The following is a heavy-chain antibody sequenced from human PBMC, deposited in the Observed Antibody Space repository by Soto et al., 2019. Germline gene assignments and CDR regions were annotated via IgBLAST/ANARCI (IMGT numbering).Heavy chain of an antibody. V-gene: IGHV1-2*02. CDR2: INPNSGGT. Sequence: ASVKVSCKASGYTFTGYYMHWVRQAPGQGLEWMGWINPNSGGTNYAQKFQGRVTMTRDTSISTAYMELSRLRSDDTAVYCCARDPMGYGDYVGYYYGMDVWGQGTTVTVSS. J-gene: IGHJ6*02. CDR3: ARDPMGYGDYVGYYYGMDV. CDR1: GYTFTGYY. D-gene: IGHD4-17*01.